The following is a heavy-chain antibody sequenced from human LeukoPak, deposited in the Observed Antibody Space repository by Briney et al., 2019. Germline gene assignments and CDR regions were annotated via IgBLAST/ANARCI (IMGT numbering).Heavy chain of an antibody. Sequence: SETLSLTCTVSGGSISSYYWSWIRQPPGKGLEWIGYIHASGSTNYNPSLKSRVTISVDTSKNQFSLKRSSVTAADTAVYYCARVGQGVFDPWGQGTLVTVSS. CDR2: IHASGST. V-gene: IGHV4-4*09. J-gene: IGHJ5*02. D-gene: IGHD3-10*01. CDR3: ARVGQGVFDP. CDR1: GGSISSYY.